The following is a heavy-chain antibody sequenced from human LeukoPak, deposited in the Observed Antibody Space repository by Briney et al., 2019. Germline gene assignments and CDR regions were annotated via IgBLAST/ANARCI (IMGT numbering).Heavy chain of an antibody. D-gene: IGHD3-10*01. CDR1: GFTFDNYA. CDR3: AKDMNSYSSGSSYNPWGPFDS. V-gene: IGHV3-9*01. J-gene: IGHJ4*02. CDR2: IAWNSGNT. Sequence: GRSLRLSCAASGFTFDNYAMHWVRKAPGKGLKWVSGIAWNSGNTGFADSVKGRFTISRDNAENSLYLQMNSLTPEDTAFYFCAKDMNSYSSGSSYNPWGPFDSWGQGTLVTVSS.